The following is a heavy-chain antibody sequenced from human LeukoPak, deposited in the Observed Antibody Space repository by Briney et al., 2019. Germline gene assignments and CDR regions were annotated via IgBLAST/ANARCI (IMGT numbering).Heavy chain of an antibody. CDR2: TNSDGSTT. J-gene: IGHJ6*02. CDR1: GFTFSNYW. V-gene: IGHV3-74*01. CDR3: GRGNYYGVDI. Sequence: GSLRLSCAASGFTFSNYWMHWVRQAPGKGLVWVSRTNSDGSTTSHADSVKGRFTISRDNAKNALFLQMNSLRVEDTAMYYCGRGNYYGVDIWGPGTTVTVSS.